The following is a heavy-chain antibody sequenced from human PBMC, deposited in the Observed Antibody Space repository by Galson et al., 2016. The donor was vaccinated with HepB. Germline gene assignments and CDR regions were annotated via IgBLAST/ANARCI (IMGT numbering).Heavy chain of an antibody. CDR2: ISSGSTYI. D-gene: IGHD3-3*01. CDR3: AKGPSDSDFGSYFDS. Sequence: SLRLSCAASGFTFSRYSMNWVRQAPGRGLEWVASISSGSTYIYYVDTVKGRFTVSRDNAKNSLYLQMNSLRAEDTAVYFCAKGPSDSDFGSYFDSWGQGARGTVSS. CDR1: GFTFSRYS. V-gene: IGHV3-21*01. J-gene: IGHJ5*01.